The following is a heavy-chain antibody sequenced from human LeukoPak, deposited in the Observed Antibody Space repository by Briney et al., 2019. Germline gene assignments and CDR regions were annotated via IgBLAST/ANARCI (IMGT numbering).Heavy chain of an antibody. CDR1: GYTFTSYY. J-gene: IGHJ5*02. CDR2: MNPNSGTT. CDR3: ARARQYDFWSGYYWFDP. Sequence: ASVKVSCKASGYTFTSYYINWVRQATGQGLEWMGWMNPNSGTTGYAQKFQGRVTMTRNTSISTAYMELSSLRSEDTAVYYCARARQYDFWSGYYWFDPWGQGTLVTVSS. V-gene: IGHV1-8*01. D-gene: IGHD3-3*01.